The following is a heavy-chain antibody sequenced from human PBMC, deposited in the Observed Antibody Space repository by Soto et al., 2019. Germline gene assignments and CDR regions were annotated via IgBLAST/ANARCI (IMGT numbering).Heavy chain of an antibody. CDR3: ARRLYSSSWYGQNWFDP. D-gene: IGHD6-13*01. Sequence: PGESLKISCKGSGYSFTSYWIGWVRQMPGKGLEWMGIIYPGDSDTRYSPSFQGQVTISADKSISTAYLQWSSLKASDTAMYYCARRLYSSSWYGQNWFDPWGQGTLVTVSS. V-gene: IGHV5-51*01. CDR1: GYSFTSYW. J-gene: IGHJ5*02. CDR2: IYPGDSDT.